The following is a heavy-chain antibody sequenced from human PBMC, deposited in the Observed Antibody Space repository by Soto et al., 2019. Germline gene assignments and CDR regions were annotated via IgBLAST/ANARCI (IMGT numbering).Heavy chain of an antibody. V-gene: IGHV1-3*01. Sequence: QVQLVQSGAEVKKPGASVKVSCKASGYIFNAYSVHWVRQAPGQRPEWMGWINAGNGNTQFSQKFQGRVTSTRDTSASTVYMELRGLRSEDTAVYYCARVRNAVADFDYWGQGTVVTVSS. CDR1: GYIFNAYS. CDR2: INAGNGNT. D-gene: IGHD6-19*01. J-gene: IGHJ4*02. CDR3: ARVRNAVADFDY.